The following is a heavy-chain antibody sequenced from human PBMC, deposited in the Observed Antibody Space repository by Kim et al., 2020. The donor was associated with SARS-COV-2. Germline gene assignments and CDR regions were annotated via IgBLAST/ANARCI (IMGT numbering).Heavy chain of an antibody. Sequence: YADSVKGRFTISRDNAKNSLYRQMNSLRVEDTAVYYCARGAYTTGWYWSSWGQGTLVTVSS. J-gene: IGHJ5*02. CDR3: ARGAYTTGWYWSS. V-gene: IGHV3-11*06. D-gene: IGHD6-19*01.